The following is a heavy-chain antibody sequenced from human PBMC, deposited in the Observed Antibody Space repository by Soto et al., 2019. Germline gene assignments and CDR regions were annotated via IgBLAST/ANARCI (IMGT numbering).Heavy chain of an antibody. CDR2: IYHRGST. CDR1: GDFISRGGYY. D-gene: IGHD5-18*01. CDR3: ARGLQLGS. J-gene: IGHJ5*02. V-gene: IGHV4-31*03. Sequence: SETLSLTCTVSGDFISRGGYYWSWVRQPPGKGLEWIGYIYHRGSTYYNPSLKSRVTITEDSSRNQFSLKLTSVTAADTAIYYCARGLQLGSWGQGTLVTVSS.